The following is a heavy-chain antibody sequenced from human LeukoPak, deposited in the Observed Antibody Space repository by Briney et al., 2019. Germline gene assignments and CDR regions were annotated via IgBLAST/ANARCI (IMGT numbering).Heavy chain of an antibody. D-gene: IGHD5-18*01. CDR3: ARQGKVGGYSYGIDY. CDR2: IYYSGST. V-gene: IGHV4-39*01. J-gene: IGHJ4*02. CDR1: GGSISSSSYH. Sequence: SETLSLTCTVSGGSISSSSYHWGWIRQPPGKGLEWIGSIYYSGSTYYNPSLKSRVTISVDTSKNQFPLKLSSVTAADTAVYYCARQGKVGGYSYGIDYWGQGTLVTVSS.